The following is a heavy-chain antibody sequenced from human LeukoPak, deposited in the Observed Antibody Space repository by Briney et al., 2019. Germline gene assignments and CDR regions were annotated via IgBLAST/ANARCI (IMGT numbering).Heavy chain of an antibody. J-gene: IGHJ4*02. CDR2: INHSGST. CDR3: ERRADMYYFDY. V-gene: IGHV4-34*01. CDR1: GGSFSGYY. Sequence: PSETLSLTCAVYGGSFSGYYWSWIRQPPGKGLEWIGEINHSGSTNYNPSLKSRVTISVDTSKNQFSLKLSSVTAADTAVYYCERRADMYYFDYWGQGTLVTVSS. D-gene: IGHD2-15*01.